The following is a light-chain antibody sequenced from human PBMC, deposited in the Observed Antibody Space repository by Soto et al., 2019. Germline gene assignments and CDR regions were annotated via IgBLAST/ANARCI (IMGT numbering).Light chain of an antibody. CDR3: QQRSIWPHT. J-gene: IGKJ2*01. Sequence: EMVLTQSPATLSLSPGARATLSCRASQSVSSYLPWYQQKPGQAPSLRIYDASNRATGIPARFSGSGYGTDFTLTISSLEPEDGAVYDCQQRSIWPHTVGQGTKLDI. CDR1: QSVSSY. V-gene: IGKV3-11*01. CDR2: DAS.